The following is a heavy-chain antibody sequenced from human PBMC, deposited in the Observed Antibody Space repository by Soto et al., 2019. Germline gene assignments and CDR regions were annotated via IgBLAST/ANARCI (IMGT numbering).Heavy chain of an antibody. CDR3: ARDISDYYDSSGYYLGAFDI. CDR1: GGTFSSYA. V-gene: IGHV1-69*13. J-gene: IGHJ3*02. CDR2: IIPIFGTA. Sequence: SVKVSCKASGGTFSSYAISWVRQAPGQGLEWMGGIIPIFGTANYAQKFQGRVTITADESTSTAYMELSSLRSEDTAVYYCARDISDYYDSSGYYLGAFDIWGQGTMVTVSS. D-gene: IGHD3-22*01.